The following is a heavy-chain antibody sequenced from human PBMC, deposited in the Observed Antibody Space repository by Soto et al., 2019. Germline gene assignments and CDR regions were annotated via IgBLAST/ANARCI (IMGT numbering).Heavy chain of an antibody. CDR2: IKQDGSAK. CDR3: TSPPTAVAGNVYFHH. J-gene: IGHJ1*01. V-gene: IGHV3-7*01. CDR1: GFTFSSYW. D-gene: IGHD6-19*01. Sequence: EVQLVESGGDLVQPGGSLRLSCAASGFTFSSYWMTWVRQAPGKGLEWVAHIKQDGSAKKYVDSVKGRFTISRDNAKNSLYLHMNSLRAEDTAVYYCTSPPTAVAGNVYFHHWGQGTLVTVSS.